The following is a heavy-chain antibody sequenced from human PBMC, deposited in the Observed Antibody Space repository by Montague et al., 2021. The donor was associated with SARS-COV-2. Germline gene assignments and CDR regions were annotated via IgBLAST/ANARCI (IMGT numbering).Heavy chain of an antibody. V-gene: IGHV4-34*01. D-gene: IGHD4-11*01. CDR1: GESFSGFF. Sequence: SETVSLTRAVYGESFSGFFWSWIRQPAGKGLEWIAEINDRGVTNXNYNPSLGSRVTISADTSKNQFSLKLRSVTAADTAVYYCARWDPQTLTVISLRGKSANDYWGQGTLVTVSS. CDR2: INDRGVT. CDR3: ARWDPQTLTVISLRGKSANDY. J-gene: IGHJ4*02.